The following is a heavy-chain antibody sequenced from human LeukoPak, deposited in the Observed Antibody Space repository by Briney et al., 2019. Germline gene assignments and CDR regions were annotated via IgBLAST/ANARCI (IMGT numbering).Heavy chain of an antibody. Sequence: KSSETLSLTCTVSGGSISSYYWSWIRQPPGKGLEWIGYIYYSGSTNYNPSLKSRVTISVDTSKNQFSLKLSSVTAADTAVYYCARVSGLRYFDWLMGYFDYWGQGTLVTVSS. J-gene: IGHJ4*02. CDR1: GGSISSYY. CDR3: ARVSGLRYFDWLMGYFDY. D-gene: IGHD3-9*01. CDR2: IYYSGST. V-gene: IGHV4-59*01.